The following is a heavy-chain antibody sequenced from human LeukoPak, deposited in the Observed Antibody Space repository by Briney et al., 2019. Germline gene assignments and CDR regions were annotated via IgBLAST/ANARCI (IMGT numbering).Heavy chain of an antibody. CDR1: GFTFSSYA. CDR2: ISGSGGST. J-gene: IGHJ4*02. CDR3: AKSNGSWYSYYFDY. V-gene: IGHV3-23*01. D-gene: IGHD6-13*01. Sequence: PGGSLRLSCAASGFTFSSYAMSWVRQAPGKGLEWVSAISGSGGSTYYADSVKGRFTISRDNSKNTLYLQMSSLRAEDTAVYYCAKSNGSWYSYYFDYWGQGTLVTVSS.